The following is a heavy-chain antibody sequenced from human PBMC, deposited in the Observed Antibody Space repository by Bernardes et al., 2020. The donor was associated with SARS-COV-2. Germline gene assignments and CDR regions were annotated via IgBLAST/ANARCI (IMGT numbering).Heavy chain of an antibody. CDR2: INSDGSNT. J-gene: IGHJ4*02. D-gene: IGHD4-17*01. Sequence: GGSLRLSCAASGFTFSSFWMHWVRQAPGKGLVWVSRINSDGSNTYYADSVKGRFTISRDNSKNSLYLQMNTLRAEDTAVYYCAKDWVDEYGGIDYWGQGTLVTVSS. CDR3: AKDWVDEYGGIDY. CDR1: GFTFSSFW. V-gene: IGHV3-74*01.